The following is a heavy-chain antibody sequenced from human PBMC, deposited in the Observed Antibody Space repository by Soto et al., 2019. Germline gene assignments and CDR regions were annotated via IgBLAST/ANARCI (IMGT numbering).Heavy chain of an antibody. D-gene: IGHD3-22*01. V-gene: IGHV1-18*01. CDR2: YGNT. CDR3: ARVGYYDGKYVDD. Sequence: YGNTNYAQKLQGRVTMTTDTSTSTAYMELRSLRSDDTAVYYCARVGYYDGKYVDDWGQGTLVTFSS. J-gene: IGHJ4*02.